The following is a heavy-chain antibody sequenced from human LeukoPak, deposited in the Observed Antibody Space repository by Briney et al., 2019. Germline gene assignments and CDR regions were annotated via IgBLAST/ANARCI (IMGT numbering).Heavy chain of an antibody. V-gene: IGHV4-31*03. J-gene: IGHJ3*02. CDR2: IYYSGST. CDR1: GGSISSGGYY. CDR3: ARVGSDYDSSAYTDAFDI. D-gene: IGHD3-22*01. Sequence: SETLSLTCTVSGGSISSGGYYWSWIRQHPGKGLEWIGYIYYSGSTYYNPSLKSRVTISVDTSKNQFSLKLSSVTAADTAVYYCARVGSDYDSSAYTDAFDIWGRGTMVTVSS.